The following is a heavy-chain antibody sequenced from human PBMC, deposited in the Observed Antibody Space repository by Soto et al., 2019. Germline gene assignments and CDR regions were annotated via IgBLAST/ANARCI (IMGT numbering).Heavy chain of an antibody. CDR2: INQSGSG. CDR1: GGSFSDYY. D-gene: IGHD6-13*01. V-gene: IGHV4-34*01. J-gene: IGHJ5*02. CDR3: ARVLGARIAASNWFDP. Sequence: QVQLQQWGAGLLKPSETLSLTCAVYGGSFSDYYWSWIRQPPGKGLEWIGEINQSGSGNYNPSLKSRVTISLDRPKAQFSLRLSSVTAADTAVYYCARVLGARIAASNWFDPWGQGTLVTVSS.